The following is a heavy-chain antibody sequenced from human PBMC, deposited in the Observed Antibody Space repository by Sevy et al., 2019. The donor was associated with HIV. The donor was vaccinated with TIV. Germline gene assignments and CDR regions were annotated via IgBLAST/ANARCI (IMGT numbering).Heavy chain of an antibody. CDR2: ISYDGSNK. D-gene: IGHD3-22*01. Sequence: GGSLRLSCAASGFTFSSYAMHWVRQAPGKGLEWVAVISYDGSNKYYADSVKGRFTISRDNSKNTLYLQMNSLRAEDTAVYYCARTLERYYDSSGFDYWGQRTLVTVSS. CDR1: GFTFSSYA. CDR3: ARTLERYYDSSGFDY. J-gene: IGHJ4*02. V-gene: IGHV3-30-3*01.